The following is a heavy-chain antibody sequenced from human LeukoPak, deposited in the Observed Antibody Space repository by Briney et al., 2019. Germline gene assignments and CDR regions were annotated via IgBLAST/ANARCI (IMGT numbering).Heavy chain of an antibody. CDR1: GYTLTELS. CDR2: ISGYNGNT. J-gene: IGHJ4*02. D-gene: IGHD2-15*01. V-gene: IGHV1-18*01. Sequence: ASVKVSCKVSGYTLTELSMHWVRQAPGQGLEWMGWISGYNGNTNYARNLQGRVTLTTDTSTSTAYMELRSLRSDDTAVYYCARDRCSGGSCYQRNVSDYWGQGTLVTVSS. CDR3: ARDRCSGGSCYQRNVSDY.